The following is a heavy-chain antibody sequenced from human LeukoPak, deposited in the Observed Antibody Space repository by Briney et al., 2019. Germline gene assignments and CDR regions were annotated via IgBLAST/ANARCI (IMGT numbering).Heavy chain of an antibody. D-gene: IGHD3-10*01. Sequence: SETLSLTCTVSGGSISSYYWSWIRQPAGKGLEWIGRIYNIGITNYNPSLKSRVTMSMDTSMNQFSQKLRSVTAADASVYFCARYYGSGRDADYWGQGTLVTVSS. CDR1: GGSISSYY. J-gene: IGHJ4*02. V-gene: IGHV4-4*07. CDR3: ARYYGSGRDADY. CDR2: IYNIGIT.